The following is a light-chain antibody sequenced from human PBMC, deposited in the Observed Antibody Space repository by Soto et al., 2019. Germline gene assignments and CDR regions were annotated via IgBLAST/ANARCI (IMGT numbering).Light chain of an antibody. CDR1: RSISNN. CDR3: HHYNNWPPPWT. Sequence: EIVMTQSPATLSVTPGERATLSCRASRSISNNLAWYQQKPGQAPRVLIYGASTRATGIPARFSGSGSGTEFTLTISSLQSEDFAVYYCHHYNNWPPPWTFGQGTKVEIK. J-gene: IGKJ1*01. V-gene: IGKV3-15*01. CDR2: GAS.